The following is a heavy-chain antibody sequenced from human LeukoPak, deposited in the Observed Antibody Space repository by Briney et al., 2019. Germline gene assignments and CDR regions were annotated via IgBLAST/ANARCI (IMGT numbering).Heavy chain of an antibody. CDR1: GYTFTGYY. CDR3: ARGPSSTSCTDY. V-gene: IGHV1-2*02. CDR2: INPNSGGI. D-gene: IGHD2-2*01. J-gene: IGHJ4*02. Sequence: GASVKVSCKASGYTFTGYYMHWVRQAPGQGLEWMGWINPNSGGINYAQKFQGRVTMTRDTSISTAYMELSRLRSDDTAVYYCARGPSSTSCTDYWGQGTLVTVSS.